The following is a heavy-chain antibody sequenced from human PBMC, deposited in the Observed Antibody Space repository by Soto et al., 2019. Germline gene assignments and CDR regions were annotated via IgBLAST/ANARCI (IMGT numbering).Heavy chain of an antibody. CDR1: GASIGSYY. CDR2: IYYSGST. J-gene: IGHJ3*02. D-gene: IGHD3-22*01. V-gene: IGHV4-59*01. CDR3: ARDDSSRTAFDI. Sequence: SETLSLTCTVSGASIGSYYWNWIRQPPGKGLEWIGYIYYSGSTYNPPLKSRVTISVDTSKNQFSLNLSSVTAADTAVYYCARDDSSRTAFDIWGQGTMVTVSS.